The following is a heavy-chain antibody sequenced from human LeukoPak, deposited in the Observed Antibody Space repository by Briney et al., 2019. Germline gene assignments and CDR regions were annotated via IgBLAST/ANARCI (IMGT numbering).Heavy chain of an antibody. V-gene: IGHV4-38-2*02. D-gene: IGHD2-2*01. CDR1: GYSIRSGYY. J-gene: IGHJ4*02. CDR2: IYHSGST. CDR3: ARDGTSSSCSSTSCYQDY. Sequence: SETLSLTCTVSGYSIRSGYYWGWIRQPPGKGLEWIGNIYHSGSTYYNPSLKSRVTISVDTSKNQFSLKLSSVTAADTAVYYCARDGTSSSCSSTSCYQDYWGQGTLVTVPS.